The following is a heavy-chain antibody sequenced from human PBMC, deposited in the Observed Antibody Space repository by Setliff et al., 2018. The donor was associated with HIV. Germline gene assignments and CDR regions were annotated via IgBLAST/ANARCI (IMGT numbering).Heavy chain of an antibody. CDR1: GYTFTSSY. V-gene: IGHV1-46*01. D-gene: IGHD6-13*01. Sequence: ASVKVSCKASGYTFTSSYMHWVRQAPGQGLEWMGIINPSSGSASYTQKFQGRVTMTRDTSTNTVYMELNSLRSEDTAVYYCARDRSSRNWFDPWGQGTLVTVSS. CDR3: ARDRSSRNWFDP. CDR2: INPSSGSA. J-gene: IGHJ5*02.